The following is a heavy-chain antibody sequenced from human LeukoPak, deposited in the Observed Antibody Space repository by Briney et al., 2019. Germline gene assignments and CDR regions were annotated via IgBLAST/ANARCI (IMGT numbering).Heavy chain of an antibody. V-gene: IGHV1-69*02. J-gene: IGHJ4*02. CDR3: ARGGVGSSSGRFDY. D-gene: IGHD6-6*01. Sequence: SVKVSCKASGYTFTTYNIHWVRQAPGQGLEWMGRIIPILGIANYAQKFQGRVTITADKSTSTAYMELSSLRSEDTAVYYCARGGVGSSSGRFDYWGQGTLVTVSS. CDR2: IIPILGIA. CDR1: GYTFTTYN.